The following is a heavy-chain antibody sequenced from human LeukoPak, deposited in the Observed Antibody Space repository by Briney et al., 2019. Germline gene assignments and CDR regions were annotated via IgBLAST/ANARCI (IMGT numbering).Heavy chain of an antibody. J-gene: IGHJ4*02. D-gene: IGHD5-12*01. V-gene: IGHV4-30-2*01. CDR1: GDSISSGGYS. CDR3: ARLFGGYAPAFDY. CDR2: IYHSGST. Sequence: SQTLSLTCAVSGDSISSGGYSWSWIRQPPGKGLEWIGYIYHSGSTYYNPSLKSRVTISVDTSKNQFSLKLSSVTAADTAVYYCARLFGGYAPAFDYWGQGTLVTVSS.